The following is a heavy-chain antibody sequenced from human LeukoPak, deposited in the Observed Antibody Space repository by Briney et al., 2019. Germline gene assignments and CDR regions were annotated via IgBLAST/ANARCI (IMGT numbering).Heavy chain of an antibody. CDR3: ARDRVAVAETRYFDY. D-gene: IGHD6-19*01. Sequence: GGSLRLSCAASGFTFSNYWMSWVRQAPGKGLEWVANIKFDGSDKFYVDSVKGRFTISRDNSKNTLYLQMNSLRAEDTAVYCCARDRVAVAETRYFDYWGQGTLVTVSS. CDR1: GFTFSNYW. CDR2: IKFDGSDK. V-gene: IGHV3-7*01. J-gene: IGHJ4*02.